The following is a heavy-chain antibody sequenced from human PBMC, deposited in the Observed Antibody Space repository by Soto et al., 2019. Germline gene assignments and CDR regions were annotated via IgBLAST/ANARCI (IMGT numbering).Heavy chain of an antibody. CDR1: GFTFSSYG. V-gene: IGHV3-33*01. Sequence: QVQLVESGGGVVQPGRSLRLSCAASGFTFSSYGMHWVRQAPGKGLEWVAVIWYDGSNKYYADSVKGRFTISRDNSKNTLYLQMNSLRAEDTAVYYCARDGQGRGYSDGFDYWGQGTLVTVSS. CDR2: IWYDGSNK. J-gene: IGHJ4*02. CDR3: ARDGQGRGYSDGFDY. D-gene: IGHD5-18*01.